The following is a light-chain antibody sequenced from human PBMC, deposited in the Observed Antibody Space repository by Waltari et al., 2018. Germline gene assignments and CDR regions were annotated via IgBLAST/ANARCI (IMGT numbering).Light chain of an antibody. CDR1: QSLASN. J-gene: IGKJ4*01. CDR2: LAS. Sequence: DIQMTTSPSSLSASVGDRITITCRASQSLASNLNWYQQKPGRAPKLLIFLASNLQSGVPSRFSGSGSGTDFTLTINNLQPEDFALYSCQQSNSSPHTFGGGTKVESK. CDR3: QQSNSSPHT. V-gene: IGKV1-39*01.